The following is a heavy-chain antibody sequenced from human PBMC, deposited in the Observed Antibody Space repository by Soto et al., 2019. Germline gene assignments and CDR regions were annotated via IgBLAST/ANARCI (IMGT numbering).Heavy chain of an antibody. CDR1: GFTFGDYA. J-gene: IGHJ1*01. Sequence: PGGSLRLSCTASGFTFGDYAMSWFRQAPGKGLVWVSRINSDGSSTSYADSVKGRFTISRDNAKNTLYLQMNSLRAEDTAVYYCCKQWPTGDFQHWGQGTLVTVSS. CDR2: INSDGSST. CDR3: CKQWPTGDFQH. V-gene: IGHV3-74*01. D-gene: IGHD6-19*01.